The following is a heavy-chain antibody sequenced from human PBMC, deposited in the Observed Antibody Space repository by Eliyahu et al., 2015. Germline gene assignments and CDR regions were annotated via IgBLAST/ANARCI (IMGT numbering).Heavy chain of an antibody. CDR1: GFTFDEHG. CDR3: TKDMTPGGADV. D-gene: IGHD4-17*01. V-gene: IGHV3-9*01. CDR2: IIWDGRTT. Sequence: EVQLVESGGGLVQPGRSLGLXCSXPGFTFDEHGMHWVRQAPGKGLEWVAGIIWDGRTTGYADSVKGRFTISRDNAKNSLYLQMNSLRVEDTALYYCTKDMTPGGADVWGQGTTVTVSS. J-gene: IGHJ6*02.